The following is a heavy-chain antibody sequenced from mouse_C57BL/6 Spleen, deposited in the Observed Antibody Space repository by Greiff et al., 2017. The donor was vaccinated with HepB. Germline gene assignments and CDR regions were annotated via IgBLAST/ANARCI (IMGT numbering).Heavy chain of an antibody. Sequence: QVHLVESGAELAKPGASVKLSCKASGYTFTSYWMPWVKQRPGQGLEWIGYINPSSGYTKYNQKFKDKATLTADKSSSTAYMQLSSLTYEDSAVYYCARPTPLYDYLDYWGQGTTLTVSS. D-gene: IGHD2-4*01. CDR2: INPSSGYT. J-gene: IGHJ2*01. V-gene: IGHV1-7*01. CDR3: ARPTPLYDYLDY. CDR1: GYTFTSYW.